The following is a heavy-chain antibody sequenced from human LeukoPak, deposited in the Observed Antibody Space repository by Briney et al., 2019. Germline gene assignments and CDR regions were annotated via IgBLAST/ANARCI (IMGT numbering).Heavy chain of an antibody. V-gene: IGHV4-39*07. J-gene: IGHJ5*02. Sequence: SETLRLTCTVSGFSISSSNYYWVWIRQPPGKGLVWIRSILYSGDTYCNPSFKSRATISIDTSKNQFSLKLTSVTAADTAVYYCVRLPIFGVLTINWFDLRGQGTLVTVSS. D-gene: IGHD3-3*02. CDR3: VRLPIFGVLTINWFDL. CDR2: ILYSGDT. CDR1: GFSISSSNYY.